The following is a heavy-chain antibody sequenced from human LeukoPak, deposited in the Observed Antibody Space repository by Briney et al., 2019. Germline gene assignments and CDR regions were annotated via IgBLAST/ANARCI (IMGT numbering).Heavy chain of an antibody. Sequence: SETLSLTCTVSGGSISSYYWSRIRQPPGKGLEWIGYIYYSGSTNYNPSLKSRVTISVDTSKNQFSLKLSSVTAADTAVYYCARDTGGSDFDYWGQGTLVTVSS. CDR1: GGSISSYY. J-gene: IGHJ4*02. CDR3: ARDTGGSDFDY. D-gene: IGHD2-8*02. V-gene: IGHV4-59*01. CDR2: IYYSGST.